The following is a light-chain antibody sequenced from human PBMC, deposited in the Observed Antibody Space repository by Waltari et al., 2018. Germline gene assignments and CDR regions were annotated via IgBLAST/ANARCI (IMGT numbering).Light chain of an antibody. V-gene: IGKV3-20*01. CDR3: QHYVRVPGS. Sequence: EIVLPQSPGTLSLSPGESAPLSCRASQRVGKFLAWYQQKPGQAPRLLIYDASIRATGIPERFSGSGSGTDVSLTISRLEPEDFALYYGQHYVRVPGSFGQGTKVGIK. CDR2: DAS. CDR1: QRVGKF. J-gene: IGKJ1*01.